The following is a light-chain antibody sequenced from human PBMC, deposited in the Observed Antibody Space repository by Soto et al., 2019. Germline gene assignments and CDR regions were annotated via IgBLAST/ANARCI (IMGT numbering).Light chain of an antibody. CDR3: QQYGSSPPA. V-gene: IGKV3-20*01. CDR1: QGIGDT. J-gene: IGKJ1*01. Sequence: EVELTQSPATLSVSPGEGVTLSCRASQGIGDTLAWYQHKPGQAPRLLIYDASTRATGIPARFSGSGSGTDFTLTINRLEPEDFALYYCQQYGSSPPAFGQGSKVDIK. CDR2: DAS.